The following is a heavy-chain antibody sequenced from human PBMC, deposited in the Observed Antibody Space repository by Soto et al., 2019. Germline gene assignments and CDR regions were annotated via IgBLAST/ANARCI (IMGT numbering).Heavy chain of an antibody. Sequence: QVQLVQSGAEVKKPGASVKVSCKTSGYTFTGYYIHWVRQAPGQGLEWMALINPNSGDTNYGHKFQGRVTLIRDTSINTVYMEVTSLRFDDTAVYYCAVAGLPFEYWGQGTLVTVFS. J-gene: IGHJ4*02. CDR3: AVAGLPFEY. V-gene: IGHV1-2*02. D-gene: IGHD6-19*01. CDR2: INPNSGDT. CDR1: GYTFTGYY.